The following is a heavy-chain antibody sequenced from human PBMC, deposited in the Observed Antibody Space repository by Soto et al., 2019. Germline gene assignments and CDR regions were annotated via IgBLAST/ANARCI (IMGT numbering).Heavy chain of an antibody. CDR1: GYSFAGYW. D-gene: IGHD3-22*01. CDR2: IDPSDSQT. CDR3: ARQIYDSDTGPNFQYYFDS. V-gene: IGHV5-10-1*01. Sequence: GESLKISCKGSGYSFAGYWITWVRQKPGQGLEWMGRIDPSDSQTYYSPSFRGHVTISVTKSITTVFLQWSSLRASDTAMYYCARQIYDSDTGPNFQYYFDSWGQGTPVTVSS. J-gene: IGHJ4*02.